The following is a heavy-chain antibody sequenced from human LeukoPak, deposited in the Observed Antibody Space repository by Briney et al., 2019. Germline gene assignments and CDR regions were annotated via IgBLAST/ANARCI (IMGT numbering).Heavy chain of an antibody. CDR1: GDSISRGDYY. Sequence: RTSQTLSLTCTVSGDSISRGDYYWSWLRQSPEKGLEWIGYISTTGTTFYNPSLKSRLIISLDTSKNHLSLNLRSVTAADTAVYYCARDQPGGARGYYFGMDVWGQGTTVTVS. D-gene: IGHD1-26*01. CDR3: ARDQPGGARGYYFGMDV. V-gene: IGHV4-30-4*01. J-gene: IGHJ6*02. CDR2: ISTTGTT.